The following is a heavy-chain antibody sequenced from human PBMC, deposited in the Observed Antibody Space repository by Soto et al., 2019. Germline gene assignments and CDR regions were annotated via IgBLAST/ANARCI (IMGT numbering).Heavy chain of an antibody. J-gene: IGHJ6*02. CDR2: IIPIFGTA. D-gene: IGHD3-9*01. V-gene: IGHV1-69*06. CDR1: GGTFSSYA. CDR3: AASGYDILTGGDYYGMDV. Sequence: QVQLVQSGAEVKKPGSSVKVSCKASGGTFSSYAISWVRQAPGQGLEWMGGIIPIFGTANYAQKFQGSVTITADKSTSTAYMELSSLRSEDTAVYYCAASGYDILTGGDYYGMDVWGQGTTVTVSS.